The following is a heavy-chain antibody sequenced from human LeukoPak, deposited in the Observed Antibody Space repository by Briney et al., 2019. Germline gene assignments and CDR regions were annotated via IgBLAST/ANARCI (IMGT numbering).Heavy chain of an antibody. CDR1: GGSISSSSYY. Sequence: SETLSLTCTVSGGSISSSSYYWGWIRQPPGKGLEWIGSIYYSGSTYYNPSLKSRVTISVDTSKNQFSLKLSSVTAADTAVYYCARDPVRGGRRGYYFDYWGQGTLVTVSS. V-gene: IGHV4-39*07. CDR2: IYYSGST. CDR3: ARDPVRGGRRGYYFDY. J-gene: IGHJ4*02. D-gene: IGHD3-16*01.